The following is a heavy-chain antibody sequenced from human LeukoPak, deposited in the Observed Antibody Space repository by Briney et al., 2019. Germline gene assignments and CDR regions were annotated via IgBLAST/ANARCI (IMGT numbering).Heavy chain of an antibody. Sequence: GGSLRPSCAASGFTFSSYWMSWVRQAPGKELEWVANIKQDGSEKYYVDSVKGRFTISRDNAKNSLYLQMNSLRAEDTAVYYYAGERSYYDFWSGYYMVDYWGQGTLVTVSS. CDR3: AGERSYYDFWSGYYMVDY. CDR2: IKQDGSEK. CDR1: GFTFSSYW. J-gene: IGHJ4*02. D-gene: IGHD3-3*01. V-gene: IGHV3-7*01.